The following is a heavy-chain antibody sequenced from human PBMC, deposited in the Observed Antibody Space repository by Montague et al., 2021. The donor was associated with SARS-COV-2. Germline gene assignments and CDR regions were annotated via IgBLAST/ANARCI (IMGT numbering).Heavy chain of an antibody. D-gene: IGHD5-12*01. Sequence: SLRLSCAASGFTFSSYAMHWVRQAPGKGLEWVAVISYDGSNKYYADSVKGRFTISRDNSKNTLYLQMNSLRAEDMAVYYCARARYGGYVDAFDIWGQGTMVTVSS. CDR2: ISYDGSNK. CDR1: GFTFSSYA. V-gene: IGHV3-30-3*01. J-gene: IGHJ3*02. CDR3: ARARYGGYVDAFDI.